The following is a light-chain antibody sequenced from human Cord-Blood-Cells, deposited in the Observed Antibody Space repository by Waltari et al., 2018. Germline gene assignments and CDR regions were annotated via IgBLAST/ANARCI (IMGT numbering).Light chain of an antibody. J-gene: IGKJ1*01. Sequence: EIVLTQSPATLSVSPGERPTLSCSASQSVSSNIAWYQQKPGQARRFLIYGASTRATGIQVRFSGSGSGTEFTLTISSLQSEDFAVYYCQQYNNWPPWTFGQGTQVEIK. CDR3: QQYNNWPPWT. V-gene: IGKV3-15*01. CDR2: GAS. CDR1: QSVSSN.